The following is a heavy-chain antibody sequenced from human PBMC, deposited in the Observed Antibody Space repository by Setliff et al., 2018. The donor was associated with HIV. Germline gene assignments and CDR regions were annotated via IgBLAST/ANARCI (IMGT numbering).Heavy chain of an antibody. CDR2: LTPHSGDT. CDR3: ARGWGLWFGQLSILPLDP. V-gene: IGHV1-8*01. D-gene: IGHD3-10*01. CDR1: GYTYTDYD. Sequence: ASVKVSCKASGYTYTDYDINWLRQAPGQGLEWMGRLTPHSGDTISADRFQGRLVMTTNTSTTTAFMELSSLRSDDTALYFCARGWGLWFGQLSILPLDPWGQGTLVTVSS. J-gene: IGHJ5*02.